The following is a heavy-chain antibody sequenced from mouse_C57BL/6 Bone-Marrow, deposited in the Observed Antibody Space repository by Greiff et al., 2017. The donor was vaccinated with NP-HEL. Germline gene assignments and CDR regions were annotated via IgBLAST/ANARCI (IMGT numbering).Heavy chain of an antibody. J-gene: IGHJ1*03. D-gene: IGHD1-1*01. CDR3: VWGYYYGSSYPFDV. CDR2: IRSKSSNYAT. CDR1: GFTFNTYA. Sequence: EVHLVESGGGLVQPKGSLKLSCAASGFTFNTYAMHWVRQAPGKGLEWVARIRSKSSNYATYYADSVKDRFTISRDDSQSMLYLQMNNRKTEDTAMYYCVWGYYYGSSYPFDVWGTGTTVTVSS. V-gene: IGHV10-3*01.